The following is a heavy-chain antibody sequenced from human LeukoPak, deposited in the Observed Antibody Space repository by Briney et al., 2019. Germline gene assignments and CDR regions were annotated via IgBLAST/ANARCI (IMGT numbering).Heavy chain of an antibody. D-gene: IGHD3-10*01. Sequence: GGSLRLSCAASGFTFSSYAMHWVRQAPGKGLEWVAVISYDGSNKYYADSVKGRFTISRDNSKNTLYLQMNSLRAEDTAVYYCASLWFGELFYAFDIWGQGTMVTVSS. CDR3: ASLWFGELFYAFDI. CDR1: GFTFSSYA. V-gene: IGHV3-30-3*01. J-gene: IGHJ3*02. CDR2: ISYDGSNK.